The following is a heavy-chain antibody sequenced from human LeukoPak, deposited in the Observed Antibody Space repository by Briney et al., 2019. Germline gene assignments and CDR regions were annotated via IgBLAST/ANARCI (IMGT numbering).Heavy chain of an antibody. D-gene: IGHD4-17*01. CDR2: IYSGGST. CDR3: ARDPNAYGDYYYYGMDV. Sequence: PGGSLRLSCAASGFTVSSNYMRWVRQAPGKGLEGASVIYSGGSTYYADSVKGRFTISRDNAKNTLYLQMNSLRAEDTAVYYCARDPNAYGDYYYYGMDVWGQGTTVTVSS. V-gene: IGHV3-66*02. J-gene: IGHJ6*02. CDR1: GFTVSSNY.